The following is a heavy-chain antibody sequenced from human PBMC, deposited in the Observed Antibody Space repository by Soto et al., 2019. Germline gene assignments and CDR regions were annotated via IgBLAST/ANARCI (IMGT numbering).Heavy chain of an antibody. Sequence: GGSLRLSCAASGFTFSNFHMNWVRQAPGEGLEWVSSISRNGNYIYYIDSVKGRFTISRDNAENSVYLQMNSLRAEDTAVYYCARVFGVSSRPRGYFYYYMDVWGKGTTVTVSS. CDR1: GFTFSNFH. CDR3: ARVFGVSSRPRGYFYYYMDV. D-gene: IGHD3-3*01. J-gene: IGHJ6*03. V-gene: IGHV3-21*01. CDR2: ISRNGNYI.